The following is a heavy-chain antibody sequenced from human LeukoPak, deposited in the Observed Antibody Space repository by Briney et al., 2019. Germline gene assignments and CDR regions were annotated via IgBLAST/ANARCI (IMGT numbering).Heavy chain of an antibody. Sequence: PSETLSLTCTASGGSFSSYYWSWIRQPPGKGLEWIGDIYYSGSTYYNPSLKSRVTISVDTSKTQFSLKLSALPAADTAVYYCARGRWPDDSSGYFPRGNWFDPWGQGTLVTVSS. CDR2: IYYSGST. D-gene: IGHD3-22*01. J-gene: IGHJ5*02. CDR3: ARGRWPDDSSGYFPRGNWFDP. V-gene: IGHV4-59*06. CDR1: GGSFSSYY.